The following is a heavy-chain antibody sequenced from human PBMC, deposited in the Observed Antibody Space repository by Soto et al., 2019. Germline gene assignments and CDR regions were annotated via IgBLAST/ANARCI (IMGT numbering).Heavy chain of an antibody. D-gene: IGHD5-12*01. J-gene: IGHJ4*02. V-gene: IGHV1-69*12. CDR1: GGTFSSYA. Sequence: QVQLVQSGAEVKKPGSSVKVSCKASGGTFSSYAISWVRQAPGQGLEWMGGIIPIFGTANYAQKFQGRVTITADESTSXXHEKMRSLRPEDTAVYYWAGGVPGYSGDDYPATTDWGQGTLVTVSS. CDR3: AGGVPGYSGDDYPATTD. CDR2: IIPIFGTA.